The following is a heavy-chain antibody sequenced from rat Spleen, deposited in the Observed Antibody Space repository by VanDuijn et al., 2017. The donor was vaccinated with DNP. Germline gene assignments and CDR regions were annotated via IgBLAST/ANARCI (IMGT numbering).Heavy chain of an antibody. J-gene: IGHJ3*01. CDR3: ARYSSGGWFAS. CDR1: GYFITNNY. CDR2: ISYSGTS. Sequence: DVQLQESGPGLVKPSQSLSLTCSVTGYFITNNYWAWIRKFPGNKMEWIGHISYSGTSGYNPSLKSRISITRDTSKNQFFLEVNSVTTEDTATYYCARYSSGGWFASWGQGTLVTVSS. V-gene: IGHV3-1*01. D-gene: IGHD1-4*01.